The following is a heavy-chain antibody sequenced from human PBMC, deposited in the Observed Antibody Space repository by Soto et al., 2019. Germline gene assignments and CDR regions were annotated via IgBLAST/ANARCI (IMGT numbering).Heavy chain of an antibody. CDR2: AYYRSQWYY. V-gene: IGHV6-1*01. Sequence: PSQTLSLTCAISGDSVSSNSAAWNWIRQSPSRGLEWLGRAYYRSQWYYDSAVSVRSRITVIPDTSKNQFSLQLNSVTPEDTAVYYCAGTTSHQWYYMDVWGKGTTVTVSS. CDR1: GDSVSSNSAA. D-gene: IGHD1-7*01. J-gene: IGHJ6*03. CDR3: AGTTSHQWYYMDV.